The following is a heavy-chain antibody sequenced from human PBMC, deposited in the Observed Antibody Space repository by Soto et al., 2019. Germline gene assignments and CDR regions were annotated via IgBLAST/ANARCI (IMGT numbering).Heavy chain of an antibody. CDR1: GFSLSTGGVG. V-gene: IGHV2-5*01. Sequence: SGPTLVNPTQTLTLTCNFSGFSLSTGGVGVAWVRQPPGKALEWLTLIYWNGETRTSPSLENRLTVTKDASKNQVALTMTNMDPVDTATYYCAHLPPFADYNCDYWGQGNRVTVSS. CDR3: AHLPPFADYNCDY. J-gene: IGHJ4*02. CDR2: IYWNGET. D-gene: IGHD1-20*01.